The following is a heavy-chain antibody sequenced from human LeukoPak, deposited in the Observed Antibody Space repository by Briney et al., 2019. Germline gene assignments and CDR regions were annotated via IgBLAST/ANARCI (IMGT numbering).Heavy chain of an antibody. CDR2: IYYSGTT. CDR3: ARLSRDGYNYPSYQLDY. Sequence: PSETLSLTCTVTGGSISYYYWTWIRQPPGKGLEWIGYIYYSGTTNYNPSLKSRVTISVDTSKNQFSLDLSSVTAADTAVYYCARLSRDGYNYPSYQLDYWGQGTLVTVSS. CDR1: GGSISYYY. J-gene: IGHJ4*02. V-gene: IGHV4-59*08. D-gene: IGHD5-24*01.